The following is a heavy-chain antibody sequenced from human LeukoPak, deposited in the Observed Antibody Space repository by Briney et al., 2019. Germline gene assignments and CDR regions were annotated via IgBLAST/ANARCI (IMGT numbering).Heavy chain of an antibody. J-gene: IGHJ4*02. V-gene: IGHV1-2*02. CDR3: ARVPYDSSGSIDY. Sequence: ASVKVSCEASGYTFTGYYMHWVRQAPGQGLEWMGWINPNSGGTNYAQKFQGRVTMTRDTSISTAYMELSRLRSDDTAVYYCARVPYDSSGSIDYWGQGTLVTVSS. D-gene: IGHD3-22*01. CDR1: GYTFTGYY. CDR2: INPNSGGT.